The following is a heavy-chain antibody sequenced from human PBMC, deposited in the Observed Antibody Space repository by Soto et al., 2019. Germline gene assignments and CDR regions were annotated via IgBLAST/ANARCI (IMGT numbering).Heavy chain of an antibody. CDR3: ARLYSSSLRRYYYYYMDV. V-gene: IGHV3-7*01. D-gene: IGHD6-6*01. J-gene: IGHJ6*03. Sequence: EVQLVESGGGLVQPGGSLRHYCAASGFTFSSYWMSWVRQAPGKGLEWVANIKQDGSEKYYVDSVKGRFTISRDNAKHSMYLQMNSLRAEDTAVYYCARLYSSSLRRYYYYYMDVWGKGTTVTVSS. CDR1: GFTFSSYW. CDR2: IKQDGSEK.